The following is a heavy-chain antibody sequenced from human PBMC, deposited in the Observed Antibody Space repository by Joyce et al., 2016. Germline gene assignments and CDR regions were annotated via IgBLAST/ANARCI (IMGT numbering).Heavy chain of an antibody. J-gene: IGHJ4*02. Sequence: QVQLQESGPGLVKPSGTLSLTCAVSGASISSSQWWSWVRQSPGKGLEWIGEIYHSGRTNYSPSIKSRVTMSVDKSKNQFSLKLNLMTAADTAVYYCARDFGTTTSPLTDWGQGTLVTVSS. CDR1: GASISSSQW. CDR3: ARDFGTTTSPLTD. D-gene: IGHD4-17*01. CDR2: IYHSGRT. V-gene: IGHV4-4*02.